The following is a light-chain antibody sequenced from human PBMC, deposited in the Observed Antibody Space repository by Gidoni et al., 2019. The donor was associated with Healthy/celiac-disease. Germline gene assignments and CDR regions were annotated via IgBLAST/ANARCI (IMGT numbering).Light chain of an antibody. CDR2: GAS. V-gene: IGKV3-20*01. J-gene: IGKJ1*01. CDR1: QSVSSSY. CDR3: QQYGSSPPWT. Sequence: EIVLTQSPGTLSLSPGERSTLSCRASQSVSSSYLAWDQQKPGQAPRLLIYGASSRATGIPDRFSGSGSGTDFTLTISRLEPEDFAVYYCQQYGSSPPWTFGQGTKVEFK.